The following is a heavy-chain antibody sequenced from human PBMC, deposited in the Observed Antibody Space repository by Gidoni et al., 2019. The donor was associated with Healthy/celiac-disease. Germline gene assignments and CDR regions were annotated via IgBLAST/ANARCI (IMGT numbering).Heavy chain of an antibody. D-gene: IGHD4-17*01. J-gene: IGHJ6*02. CDR1: GGSISSGGYY. V-gene: IGHV4-31*03. CDR3: ARDSGDTVTGMDV. CDR2: IYYSGST. Sequence: QVQLQESGPGLVQPSQTLSLPCTVSGGSISSGGYYWSWIRQHPGKGLGWIGYIYYSGSTYYNPSLKSRVTISVDTSKNQFSLKRSSVTAADTAVYYCARDSGDTVTGMDVWGQGTTVTVSS.